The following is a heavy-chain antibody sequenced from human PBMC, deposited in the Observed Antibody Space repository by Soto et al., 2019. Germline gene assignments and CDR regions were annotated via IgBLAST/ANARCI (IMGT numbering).Heavy chain of an antibody. CDR1: VGSISIYY. V-gene: IGHV4-59*01. CDR2: IYYSGST. CDR3: ARGIVGANYDAFDI. D-gene: IGHD1-26*01. Sequence: SLTCTVSVGSISIYYWSWIRQPPGKGLEWIGYIYYSGSTNYNPSLKSRVTISVDTSKNQFSLKLSSVTAADTAVYYCARGIVGANYDAFDIWGQGTMVTVSS. J-gene: IGHJ3*02.